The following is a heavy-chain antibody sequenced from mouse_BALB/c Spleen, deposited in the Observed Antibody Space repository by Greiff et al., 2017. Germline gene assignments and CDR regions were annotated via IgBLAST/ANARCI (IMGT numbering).Heavy chain of an antibody. CDR2: IYPYNGGS. Sequence: VQLKQSGPELVKPGASVKISCKASGYTFTDYNMHWVKQSHGKSLEWIGYIYPYNGGSGYNQKFKSKATLTVDNSSSTAYMELRSLTSEDSAVYYCAKLYSYYFDYWGQGTTLTVSS. CDR3: AKLYSYYFDY. CDR1: GYTFTDYN. V-gene: IGHV1S29*02. D-gene: IGHD2-1*01. J-gene: IGHJ2*01.